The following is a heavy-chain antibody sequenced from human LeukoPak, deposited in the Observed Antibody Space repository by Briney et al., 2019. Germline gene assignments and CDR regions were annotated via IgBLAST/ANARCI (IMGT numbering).Heavy chain of an antibody. J-gene: IGHJ4*02. CDR3: VRTNPWDLTYYFDY. Sequence: ASETLSLTCTVSGGSINSYYWSWIRQPPGKGLEWIGYIYDSGSTNYNPSLKSRVTISVDTSKNQFSLRLTSVTAADTAVYYCVRTNPWDLTYYFDYWGQGTLVTVSS. CDR1: GGSINSYY. CDR2: IYDSGST. V-gene: IGHV4-59*01. D-gene: IGHD1-14*01.